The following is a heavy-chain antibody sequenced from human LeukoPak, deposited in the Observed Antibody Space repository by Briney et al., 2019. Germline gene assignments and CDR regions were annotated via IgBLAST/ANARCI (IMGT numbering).Heavy chain of an antibody. Sequence: GGSLRLSCAASGFTFSRYWMHWVRHAPGKGLVWVSRIKSDGGTNYADSAKGRFTISRDNAKNTVSLQMNSLRAEDTGVYYCARAPSEIGGYYPEYFRHWGQGTRVTVSS. CDR2: IKSDGGT. D-gene: IGHD3-22*01. J-gene: IGHJ1*01. CDR3: ARAPSEIGGYYPEYFRH. CDR1: GFTFSRYW. V-gene: IGHV3-74*01.